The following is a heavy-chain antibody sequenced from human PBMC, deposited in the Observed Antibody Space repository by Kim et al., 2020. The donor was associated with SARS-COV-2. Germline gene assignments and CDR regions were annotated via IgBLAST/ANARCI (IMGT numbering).Heavy chain of an antibody. CDR2: GSP. V-gene: IGHV4-34*01. D-gene: IGHD3-10*01. CDR3: ARGGALPDY. J-gene: IGHJ4*02. Sequence: GSPHYNPSRKSRVTISVDTAKNQFSLKLSSVTAADTAVYYCARGGALPDYWGQGTLVTVSS.